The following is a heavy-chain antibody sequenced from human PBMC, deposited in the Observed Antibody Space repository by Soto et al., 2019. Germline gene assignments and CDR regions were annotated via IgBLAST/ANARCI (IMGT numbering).Heavy chain of an antibody. CDR1: GGSISSGGYY. CDR2: IYYSGST. V-gene: IGHV4-31*03. Sequence: SDTLYLTCTVSGGSISSGGYYWSWIRQHPGKGLEWIGYIYYSGSTYYNPSLKSRVTISVDTSKNQFSLKLSSVTAADTAVYYCARDSGSSGYRDWFDPWGQGTLVTVSS. D-gene: IGHD3-22*01. J-gene: IGHJ5*02. CDR3: ARDSGSSGYRDWFDP.